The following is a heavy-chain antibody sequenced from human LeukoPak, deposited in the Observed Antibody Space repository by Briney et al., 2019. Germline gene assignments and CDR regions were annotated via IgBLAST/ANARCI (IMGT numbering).Heavy chain of an antibody. CDR1: GYTFSSYY. V-gene: IGHV1-46*01. J-gene: IGHJ4*02. Sequence: ASVKVSCKASGYTFSSYYMHWVRQAPGQGLEWMGVINPSGDGTSYAQKFQDRVTMTRNVSTSTVYMELSSLRSEDTAVYYCARTCCSETSKFDYWGQGTLVTVSS. CDR2: INPSGDGT. CDR3: ARTCCSETSKFDY. D-gene: IGHD4-11*01.